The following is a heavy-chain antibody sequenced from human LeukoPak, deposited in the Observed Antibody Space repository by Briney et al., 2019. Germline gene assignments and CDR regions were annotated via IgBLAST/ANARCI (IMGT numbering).Heavy chain of an antibody. D-gene: IGHD2-2*01. J-gene: IGHJ4*02. Sequence: GGSLRLSCAASGFTFSSYSMYWVRQAPGKGLEWVSSISSSSSYIYYADSVKGRFTISRDNAKNSLYLQMNSLRAEDTAVYYCARDLRYCSSTSCRDYWGQGTLVTVSS. CDR3: ARDLRYCSSTSCRDY. CDR1: GFTFSSYS. CDR2: ISSSSSYI. V-gene: IGHV3-21*01.